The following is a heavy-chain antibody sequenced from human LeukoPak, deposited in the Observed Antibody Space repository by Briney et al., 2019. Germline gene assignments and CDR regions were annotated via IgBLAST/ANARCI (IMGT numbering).Heavy chain of an antibody. J-gene: IGHJ5*02. V-gene: IGHV3-11*04. CDR3: AREGGTASLNWFDP. D-gene: IGHD5-18*01. Sequence: GGSLRLSCAASGFTFSDYYMSWIRQATGKGLEWVSYISSSGSTIYYADSVKGRFTISRDNAKNSLYLQMNSLRAEDTAVYYCAREGGTASLNWFDPWGQGTLVTVSS. CDR2: ISSSGSTI. CDR1: GFTFSDYY.